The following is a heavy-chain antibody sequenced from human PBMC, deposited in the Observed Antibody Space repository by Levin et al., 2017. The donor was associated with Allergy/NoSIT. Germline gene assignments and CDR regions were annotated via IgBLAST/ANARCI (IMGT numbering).Heavy chain of an antibody. D-gene: IGHD7-27*01. CDR1: GFILRTSD. CDR2: ITKPSRTI. CDR3: VTDESGDEDFDY. Sequence: GGSLRLSCAASGFILRTSDMNWVRQALGKGLEWISFITKPSRTISYADSVKGRFTVSRDNAKNSLYLDMNSLRAEDTAVYYCVTDESGDEDFDYWGQGTLVTVSS. J-gene: IGHJ4*02. V-gene: IGHV3-48*01.